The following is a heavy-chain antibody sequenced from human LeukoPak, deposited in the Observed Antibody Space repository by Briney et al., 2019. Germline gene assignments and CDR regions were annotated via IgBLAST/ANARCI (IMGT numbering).Heavy chain of an antibody. J-gene: IGHJ6*03. V-gene: IGHV4-39*07. Sequence: SETLSLTCTVSGGSFKSSLHYWGWIRQPPGKGLEWIGSIYYTGSTYYNPSLKSRVTISVDTSKNQFSLKLSSVTAADTAVYYCAREGKDIVVVPAANYYYYYYMDVWGKGTTVTISS. CDR3: AREGKDIVVVPAANYYYYYYMDV. D-gene: IGHD2-2*01. CDR1: GGSFKSSLHY. CDR2: IYYTGST.